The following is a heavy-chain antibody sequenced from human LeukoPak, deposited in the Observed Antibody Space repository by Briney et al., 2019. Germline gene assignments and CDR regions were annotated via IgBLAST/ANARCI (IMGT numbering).Heavy chain of an antibody. Sequence: TGGSLRLSCAASGFTFDDYAMHWVRQAPGKGLEWVSGISWNSGSIGYADSVKGRFTISRDNAKNSLYLQMNSLRDEDTALYYCAKDMEGQQLARDAFDIWGQGTMVTVSS. J-gene: IGHJ3*02. CDR3: AKDMEGQQLARDAFDI. CDR1: GFTFDDYA. V-gene: IGHV3-9*01. D-gene: IGHD6-13*01. CDR2: ISWNSGSI.